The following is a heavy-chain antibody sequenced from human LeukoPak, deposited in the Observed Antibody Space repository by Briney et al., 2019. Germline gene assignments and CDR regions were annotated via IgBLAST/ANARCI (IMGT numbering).Heavy chain of an antibody. CDR2: IKQDGSEK. Sequence: PGGSLRLSCAASGFTFSSYWMSWVRQAPGKGLEWVANIKQDGSEKYYVDSVKGRFTISRDNAKNSLYLQMNSLRAEDTAVYYCGGSLNHNWYFDLWGRGTLVTVSS. CDR1: GFTFSSYW. CDR3: GGSLNHNWYFDL. D-gene: IGHD1-14*01. J-gene: IGHJ2*01. V-gene: IGHV3-7*01.